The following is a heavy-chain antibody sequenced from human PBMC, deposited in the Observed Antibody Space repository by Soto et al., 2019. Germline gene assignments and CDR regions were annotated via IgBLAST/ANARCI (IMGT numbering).Heavy chain of an antibody. V-gene: IGHV1-24*01. CDR2: FDPEDGET. Sequence: ASVKVSCKVSGYTLSELSMHWVRQAPGKGLEWMGGFDPEDGETIYAQKFQGRVTMTEDTSTDTAYMELSSLRSEDTAVYYCATDVKYSSGWLDYWGQGTLVTVSS. CDR1: GYTLSELS. J-gene: IGHJ4*02. CDR3: ATDVKYSSGWLDY. D-gene: IGHD6-19*01.